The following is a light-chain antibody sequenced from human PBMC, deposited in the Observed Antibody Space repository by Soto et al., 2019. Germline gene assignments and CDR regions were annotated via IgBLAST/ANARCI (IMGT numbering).Light chain of an antibody. V-gene: IGKV1-39*01. CDR1: QSISNY. CDR3: QQTYSSPGT. J-gene: IGKJ2*02. Sequence: DIPMTQSPSSLSACVGDRVTITCRASQSISNYLNWYRQIPGKAPKPLIYGASTLQSGVPSRFTGSGSGTDFTLTISSLQPEDFATFYCQQTYSSPGTFGQGTKLEMK. CDR2: GAS.